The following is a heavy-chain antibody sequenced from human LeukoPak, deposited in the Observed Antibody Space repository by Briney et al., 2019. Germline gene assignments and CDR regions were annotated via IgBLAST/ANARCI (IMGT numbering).Heavy chain of an antibody. CDR1: GYTFTDYY. CDR2: INPNSGGT. CDR3: AREEVEMATITDY. Sequence: GASVKVSCKASGYTFTDYYMHWVRQAPGQGLEWMGWINPNSGGTNFAQKFQGRVTMTRDTSISTAYMELSRLRSDDTAVYYCAREEVEMATITDYWGQGTLVTVSS. D-gene: IGHD5-24*01. V-gene: IGHV1-2*02. J-gene: IGHJ4*02.